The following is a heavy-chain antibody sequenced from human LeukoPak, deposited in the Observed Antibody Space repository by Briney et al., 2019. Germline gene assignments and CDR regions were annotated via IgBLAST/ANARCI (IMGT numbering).Heavy chain of an antibody. V-gene: IGHV4-39*01. J-gene: IGHJ4*02. CDR2: IYYSGST. CDR1: GTSIKSYNYY. D-gene: IGHD3-22*01. CDR3: ARRGEGTSMSRFDY. Sequence: SETLSLTCTVSGTSIKSYNYYWGWLRQSPGKGLEWLGSIYYSGSTYYNWSLESRLTMSVDTPKNQFSLNLKSVTAADTAVYYCARRGEGTSMSRFDYWGQGTLVTVSS.